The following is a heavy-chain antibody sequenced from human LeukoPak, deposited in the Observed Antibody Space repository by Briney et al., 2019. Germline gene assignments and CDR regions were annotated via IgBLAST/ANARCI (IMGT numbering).Heavy chain of an antibody. D-gene: IGHD2-21*01. Sequence: GGSLRLSCAASGFTFSSYGMNWVRQAPGKGLECVSSISSSGTYIYFADSVKGRFTISRDNAKNSLYLQMNSLRAEDTALYYCAREQSYSEEIVVVNPPFDYWGQGTLVTVSS. V-gene: IGHV3-21*01. CDR2: ISSSGTYI. J-gene: IGHJ4*02. CDR3: AREQSYSEEIVVVNPPFDY. CDR1: GFTFSSYG.